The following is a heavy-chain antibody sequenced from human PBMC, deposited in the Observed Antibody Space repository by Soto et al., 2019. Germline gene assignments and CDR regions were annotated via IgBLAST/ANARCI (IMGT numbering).Heavy chain of an antibody. CDR1: GGSFSGYY. CDR3: ARGLFGGVVND. CDR2: VHYSGST. D-gene: IGHD3-16*01. Sequence: PSETLSLTCAGHGGSFSGYYWSWIRQPPEKGLEWIGEVHYSGSTKYNPSLESRVTISVDTSKKQFSLKLGSVTAADTAVYYCARGLFGGVVNDWGQGTLVTVSS. V-gene: IGHV4-34*01. J-gene: IGHJ4*02.